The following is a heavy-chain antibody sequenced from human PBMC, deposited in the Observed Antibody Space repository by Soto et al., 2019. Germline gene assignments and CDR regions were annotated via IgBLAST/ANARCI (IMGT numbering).Heavy chain of an antibody. CDR2: ISGSGGST. J-gene: IGHJ5*02. Sequence: PXGSLRLSCAASGFTLSSYAMSWVRQAPGKGLEWVSAISGSGGSTYYADSVKGRFTISRDNSKNTLYLQMNSLRAEDTAVYYCAKDTDIVVVPALDTWGQGTLVTVS. CDR3: AKDTDIVVVPALDT. D-gene: IGHD2-2*01. V-gene: IGHV3-23*01. CDR1: GFTLSSYA.